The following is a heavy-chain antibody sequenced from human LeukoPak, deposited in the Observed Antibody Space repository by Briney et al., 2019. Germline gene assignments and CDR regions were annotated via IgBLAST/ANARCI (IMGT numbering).Heavy chain of an antibody. Sequence: GGSLRLSCAASGFTFSSYEMNWVRQAPGKGLEWVSYISSSDSTIYYADSVKGRFTISRDNAKNSLYLQMNSLRDEDTAVYYCARDPYSGGYGAYYYYYMDVWGKGTTVTVSS. D-gene: IGHD6-19*01. J-gene: IGHJ6*03. CDR1: GFTFSSYE. CDR2: ISSSDSTI. V-gene: IGHV3-48*03. CDR3: ARDPYSGGYGAYYYYYMDV.